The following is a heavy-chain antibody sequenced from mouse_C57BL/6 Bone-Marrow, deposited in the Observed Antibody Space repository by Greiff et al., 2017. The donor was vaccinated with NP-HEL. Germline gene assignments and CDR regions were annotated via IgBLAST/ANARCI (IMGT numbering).Heavy chain of an antibody. CDR1: GYTFTSYW. V-gene: IGHV1-64*01. CDR3: ANFTTVVATKDWYFDV. Sequence: QVQLQQPGAELVKPGASVKLSCKASGYTFTSYWMHWVKQRPGQGLEWIGMIHPNSGSTNYNEKFKSKATLTVDKSSSTAYMQLSSLTSEDSAVYYCANFTTVVATKDWYFDVWGTGTTVTVSS. CDR2: IHPNSGST. J-gene: IGHJ1*03. D-gene: IGHD1-1*01.